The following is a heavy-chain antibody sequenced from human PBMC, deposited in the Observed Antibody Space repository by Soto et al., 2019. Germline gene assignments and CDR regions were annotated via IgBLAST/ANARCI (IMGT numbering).Heavy chain of an antibody. D-gene: IGHD4-17*01. CDR3: ARGEGVYAVTPKNGMAV. V-gene: IGHV1-69*01. CDR2: IIPIFGTA. J-gene: IGHJ6*02. Sequence: QVQLVPSGAEVKKPGASVKVSCKASGGTFSSYAISGVRQAPGQGLEWMGGIIPIFGTANYAQKFQGRVTITTDESTSTAYMELSSLRSDDTAVNYCARGEGVYAVTPKNGMAVSGQRTTVNVSS. CDR1: GGTFSSYA.